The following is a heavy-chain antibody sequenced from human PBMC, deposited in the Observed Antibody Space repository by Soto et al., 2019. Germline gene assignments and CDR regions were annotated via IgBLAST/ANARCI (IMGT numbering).Heavy chain of an antibody. CDR1: GGSFSGHF. CDR2: INHSGSA. D-gene: IGHD3-3*01. V-gene: IGHV4-34*01. CDR3: AGWAVGIMIFGVPKDY. J-gene: IGHJ4*02. Sequence: PSETLSLTCVVYGGSFSGHFWSWILQPPGKGLEWIGEINHSGSANYNPSLKSRVTISVDTSKNQFSLKLTSVTAADTAVYYCAGWAVGIMIFGVPKDYWSQGTKVTVYS.